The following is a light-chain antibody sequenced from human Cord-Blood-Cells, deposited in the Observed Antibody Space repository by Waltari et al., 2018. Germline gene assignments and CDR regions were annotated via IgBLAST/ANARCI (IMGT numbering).Light chain of an antibody. V-gene: IGLV2-14*01. J-gene: IGLJ1*01. CDR2: EVS. CDR3: SSYTSSSTLYV. CDR1: SSDVGGYNY. Sequence: QSALPQPASVSGSTGQSLTISCTGTSSDVGGYNYVSWYQQHPGKAPKLMIYEVSNRPSGVSNRFSGSKSGNTASLTISGLQAEDEADYYCSSYTSSSTLYVFGTGTKVTVL.